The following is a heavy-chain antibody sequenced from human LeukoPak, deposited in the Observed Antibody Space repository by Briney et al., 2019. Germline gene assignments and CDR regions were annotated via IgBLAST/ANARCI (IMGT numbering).Heavy chain of an antibody. CDR3: ARHTLVGARNAFDI. J-gene: IGHJ3*02. CDR2: IYYSGNT. V-gene: IGHV4-59*08. Sequence: NPSETLSLTCTVSGGSISSYYWSWIRQPPGKGLEWIGYIYYSGNTNYNPSLKSRVTTSVDSSKNQFSLKLSSVTAADTAVYYCARHTLVGARNAFDIWGQGTMVTVSS. D-gene: IGHD1-26*01. CDR1: GGSISSYY.